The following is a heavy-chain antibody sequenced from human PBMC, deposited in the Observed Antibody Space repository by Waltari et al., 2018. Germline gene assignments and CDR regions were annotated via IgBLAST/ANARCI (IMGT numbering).Heavy chain of an antibody. D-gene: IGHD2-15*01. V-gene: IGHV4-38-2*01. Sequence: QVQLQESGPGLVKPSETLSLTCAVSGYSISSGYYWGWIRQPPGKGLEWIGSIYHSGSTYYNPSLKSRVTISVDTSKNQFSLKLSSVTAEDTAVYYCAKVAPAYYFDYWGQGTLVTVSS. CDR3: AKVAPAYYFDY. CDR2: IYHSGST. J-gene: IGHJ4*02. CDR1: GYSISSGYY.